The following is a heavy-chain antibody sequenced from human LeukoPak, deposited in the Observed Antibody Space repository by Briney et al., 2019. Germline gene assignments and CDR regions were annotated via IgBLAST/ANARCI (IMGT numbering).Heavy chain of an antibody. V-gene: IGHV1-18*01. CDR3: ARDYKVEMATIVGY. CDR1: GYTFTSYG. J-gene: IGHJ4*02. CDR2: ISAYNGNT. Sequence: VKVSCKASGYTFTSYGISWVRQAPGQGLEWMGWISAYNGNTNYAQKLQGRVTMTTDTSTSTAYMELRSLRSDDTAVYYCARDYKVEMATIVGYWGQGTLVTVSS. D-gene: IGHD5-24*01.